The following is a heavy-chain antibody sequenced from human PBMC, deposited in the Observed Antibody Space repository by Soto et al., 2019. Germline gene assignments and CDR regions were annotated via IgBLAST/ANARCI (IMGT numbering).Heavy chain of an antibody. D-gene: IGHD2-21*02. CDR1: GGSFSGYY. J-gene: IGHJ5*02. Sequence: SETLSLTCAVYGGSFSGYYWSWIRQPPGKGLEWIGEINHSGSTNYNPSLKSRVTISVDTSKNQFSLKLTSVTAADTAVYYCARDLGDPGPWGQGTLVTVSS. V-gene: IGHV4-34*01. CDR3: ARDLGDPGP. CDR2: INHSGST.